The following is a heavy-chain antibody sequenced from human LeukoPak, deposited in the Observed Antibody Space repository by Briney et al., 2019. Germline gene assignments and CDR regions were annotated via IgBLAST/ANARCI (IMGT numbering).Heavy chain of an antibody. CDR3: ARGGR. CDR2: INHSGST. CDR1: GGSISSGGYS. V-gene: IGHV4-30-2*01. Sequence: SQTLSLTCAVSGGSISSGGYSWSWIRQPPGKGLEWIGEINHSGSTNYNPSFKSRVTISVDTSKNQFSLKLSSVTAADTAVYYCARGGRWGQGTLVTVSS. J-gene: IGHJ4*02.